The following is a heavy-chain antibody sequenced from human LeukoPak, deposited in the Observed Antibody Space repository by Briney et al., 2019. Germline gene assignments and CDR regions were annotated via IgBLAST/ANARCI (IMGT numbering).Heavy chain of an antibody. CDR1: RFTFSIYI. V-gene: IGHV3-21*01. J-gene: IGHJ4*02. CDR2: ISSSGNYI. CDR3: ARHSPLWGY. D-gene: IGHD7-27*01. Sequence: PGGSLRLSCAASRFTFSIYIMNWVRQAPGKGLEWVSFISSSGNYIYYADSVKGRFTISRDNAKNSLYLQMNSLRAEDTALYHCARHSPLWGYWGQGTLVTVSS.